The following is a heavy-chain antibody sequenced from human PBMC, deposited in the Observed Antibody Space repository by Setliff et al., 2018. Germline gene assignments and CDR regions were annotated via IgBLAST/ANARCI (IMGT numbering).Heavy chain of an antibody. V-gene: IGHV4-59*11. J-gene: IGHJ2*01. CDR3: AREGGGSYLNWYFDL. CDR1: GGSISSHY. CDR2: IYYSGST. D-gene: IGHD1-26*01. Sequence: SETLSLTCTVSGGSISSHYWSWIRQPPGKGLEWIGYIYYSGSTYYNPSLKSRVTITVDTSKNQFSLKLSSVTAADTAVYYCAREGGGSYLNWYFDLWGRGTLVTVSS.